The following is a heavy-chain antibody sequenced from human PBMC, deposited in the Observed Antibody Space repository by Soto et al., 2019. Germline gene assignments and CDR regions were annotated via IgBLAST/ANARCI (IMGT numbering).Heavy chain of an antibody. D-gene: IGHD2-2*01. J-gene: IGHJ6*02. CDR3: ARGGVPLVIVVVPAAIGGYYYYGMDV. Sequence: SVKVSCKASGGTFSSYAISWVRQAPGQGLEWMGGIIPIFGTANYAQKFQGRVTITADESTSTAYMELSSLRSEDTAVYYCARGGVPLVIVVVPAAIGGYYYYGMDVWGQGTTVTVSS. CDR1: GGTFSSYA. CDR2: IIPIFGTA. V-gene: IGHV1-69*13.